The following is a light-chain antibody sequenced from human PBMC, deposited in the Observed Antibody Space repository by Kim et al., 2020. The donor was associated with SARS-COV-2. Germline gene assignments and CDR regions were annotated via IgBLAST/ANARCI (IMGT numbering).Light chain of an antibody. V-gene: IGLV3-1*01. CDR2: QDK. Sequence: PVKTTGLTWSVYRWGEKSVSWNHIKQGQAPVVIIYQDKQRPSGVPERFAATNSGNTATLTISGTQAMDEADYYCQAWDSSTHNYVFGAGTQLTVL. J-gene: IGLJ1*01. CDR1: RWGEKS. CDR3: QAWDSSTHNYV.